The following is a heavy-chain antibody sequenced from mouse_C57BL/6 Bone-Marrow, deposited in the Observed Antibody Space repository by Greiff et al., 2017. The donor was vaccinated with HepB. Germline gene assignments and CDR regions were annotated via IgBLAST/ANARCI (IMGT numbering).Heavy chain of an antibody. Sequence: VQLQESGAELARPGASVKLSCKASGYTFTSYGISWVKQRTGQGLEWIGEIYPRSGNTYYNEKFKGKATLTADKSSSTAYMELRSLTSEDSAVYFCARSSLLRDAMDYWGQGTSVTVSS. CDR1: GYTFTSYG. CDR3: ARSSLLRDAMDY. V-gene: IGHV1-81*01. J-gene: IGHJ4*01. D-gene: IGHD1-2*01. CDR2: IYPRSGNT.